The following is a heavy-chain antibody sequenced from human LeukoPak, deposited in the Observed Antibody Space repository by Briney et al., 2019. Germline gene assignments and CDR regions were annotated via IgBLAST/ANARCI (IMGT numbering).Heavy chain of an antibody. CDR1: GFTFHTYA. D-gene: IGHD3-10*01. CDR3: ARIMIRGAPSDN. V-gene: IGHV3-64*01. CDR2: ISSNGAST. J-gene: IGHJ4*02. Sequence: GESLRLSCAASGFTFHTYALHWVRQAPGKGREFVSAISSNGASTYYANSVKGRFTISRDNSKNTLYLQMGSLRAEDMAMYYCARIMIRGAPSDNWGQGTLVTVSS.